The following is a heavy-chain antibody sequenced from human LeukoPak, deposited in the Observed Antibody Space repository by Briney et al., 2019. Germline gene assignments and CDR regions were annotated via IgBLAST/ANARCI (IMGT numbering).Heavy chain of an antibody. D-gene: IGHD2-2*01. CDR1: GGSISSHY. CDR2: IYYSGST. V-gene: IGHV4-59*11. J-gene: IGHJ5*02. Sequence: SETLSLTCTVSGGSISSHYWSWIRQPPGKGLEWIGYIYYSGSTNYNPSLKSRVTISVDTSKNQFSLKLSSVAAADTAVYYCARAGSTRGGWFDPWGQGTLVTVSS. CDR3: ARAGSTRGGWFDP.